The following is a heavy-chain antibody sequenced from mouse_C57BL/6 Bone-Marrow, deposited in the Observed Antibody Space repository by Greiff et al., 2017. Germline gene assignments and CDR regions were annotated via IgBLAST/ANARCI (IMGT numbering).Heavy chain of an antibody. CDR1: GYTFTDYY. V-gene: IGHV1-19*01. Sequence: VQLQQSGPVLVKPGASVKMSCKASGYTFTDYYMNWVKQSHGKSLEWIGVINPYNGGTSYNQKFKGKAPLTVDKSSSTAYMALNSLTSEDSAVYYCARGGDYGSSYGDYFGYWGQGTTLTVAS. J-gene: IGHJ2*01. CDR3: ARGGDYGSSYGDYFGY. D-gene: IGHD1-1*01. CDR2: INPYNGGT.